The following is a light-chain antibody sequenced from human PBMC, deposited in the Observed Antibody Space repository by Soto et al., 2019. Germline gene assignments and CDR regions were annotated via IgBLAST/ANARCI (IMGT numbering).Light chain of an antibody. Sequence: DIPMTQSASSLSASLGDRVTITCRASQDIGDSVNWYQHKPDRAPRLLIYRASSLEAGVPSRFSASRSGTEFTVTISSLQPDDFATYYCQQFANFPLTFGGGTKVDIK. CDR2: RAS. CDR3: QQFANFPLT. V-gene: IGKV1-33*01. CDR1: QDIGDS. J-gene: IGKJ4*01.